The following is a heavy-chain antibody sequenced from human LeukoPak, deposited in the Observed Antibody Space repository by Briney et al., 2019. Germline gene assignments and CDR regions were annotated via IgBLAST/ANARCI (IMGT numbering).Heavy chain of an antibody. V-gene: IGHV3-30*18. D-gene: IGHD3-3*01. CDR3: AKGSWSYYYGMDV. CDR1: GFTFSSYG. Sequence: GRSLRLSCAASGFTFSSYGMHWVRQAPGKGLEWVAVISYDGSNKYYADSVKGRFTISRDNSKNTLYLQMNSLRAEDTAVYYWAKGSWSYYYGMDVWGQGTTVTVSS. CDR2: ISYDGSNK. J-gene: IGHJ6*02.